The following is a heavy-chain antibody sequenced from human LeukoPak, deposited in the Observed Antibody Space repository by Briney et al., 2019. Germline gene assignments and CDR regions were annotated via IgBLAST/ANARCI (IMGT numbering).Heavy chain of an antibody. D-gene: IGHD3-22*01. J-gene: IGHJ4*02. CDR2: IYSGGNT. Sequence: GGSLRLSCAASGFTVSSNYMSWVRQAPGKGLEWVSVIYSGGNTYYADSVKGRFTISRDKSKNTLYLQMNSLRAEDTAVYYCARAVSSGYDPFDYWGQGTLVTVSS. CDR3: ARAVSSGYDPFDY. CDR1: GFTVSSNY. V-gene: IGHV3-53*01.